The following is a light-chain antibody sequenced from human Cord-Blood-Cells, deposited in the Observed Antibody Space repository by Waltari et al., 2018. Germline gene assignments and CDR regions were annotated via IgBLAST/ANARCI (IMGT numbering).Light chain of an antibody. CDR2: DVS. Sequence: ALPPHPSASATAWQPTATPSSATSSNIGGYNYVSWYQQHPGKAPTLMIYDVSNRPSGVSNRISVSKSGNTASLNICGLQAEDEADYYCSSYTSSRSLVFGGGTKLTVL. CDR3: SSYTSSRSLV. CDR1: SSNIGGYNY. V-gene: IGLV2-14*03. J-gene: IGLJ3*02.